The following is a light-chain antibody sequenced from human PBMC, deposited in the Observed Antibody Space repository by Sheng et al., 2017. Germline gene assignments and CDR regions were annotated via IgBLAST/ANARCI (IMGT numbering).Light chain of an antibody. CDR1: QNVRSD. CDR3: QQYDNWPLSLT. J-gene: IGKJ4*01. Sequence: EIVLTQSPGTLSLSPGERATLSCRASQNVRSDYLAWYQQKPGQTPRLLILCASNRATGIPDRFSGSGSGTEFTLTISGLQSEDFAVYYCQQYDNWPLSLTFGGGTKVEIK. V-gene: IGKV3-15*01. CDR2: CAS.